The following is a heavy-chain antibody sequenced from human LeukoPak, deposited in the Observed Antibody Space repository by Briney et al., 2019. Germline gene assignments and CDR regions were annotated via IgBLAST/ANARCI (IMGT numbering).Heavy chain of an antibody. J-gene: IGHJ4*02. CDR2: ISYDGSNK. D-gene: IGHD1-1*01. CDR1: GFTFSSYA. V-gene: IGHV3-30-3*01. CDR3: ARVWGGTGTTPGLFDY. Sequence: GGSLRLSCAASGFTFSSYAMHWVRQAPGKGLEWVAVISYDGSNKYYADSVRGRFTISRDNSKNTLYLQMNSLRAEDTAEYYCARVWGGTGTTPGLFDYWGQGTLVTVSS.